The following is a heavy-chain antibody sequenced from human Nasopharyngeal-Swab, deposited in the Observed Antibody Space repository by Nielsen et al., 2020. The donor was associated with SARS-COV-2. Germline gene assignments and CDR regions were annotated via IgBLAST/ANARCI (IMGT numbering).Heavy chain of an antibody. V-gene: IGHV3-11*06. D-gene: IGHD1-1*01. J-gene: IGHJ4*02. CDR3: ARDRNDDGYFDY. CDR2: ISSSSSYT. CDR1: GFTFSDYY. Sequence: GESLKISCAASGFTFSDYYMSWIRQAPGKGLEWVSYISSSSSYTNYADSVKGRFTISRDNAKNSLYLQMNSLRAEDTAVYYCARDRNDDGYFDYWGQGTLVTVSS.